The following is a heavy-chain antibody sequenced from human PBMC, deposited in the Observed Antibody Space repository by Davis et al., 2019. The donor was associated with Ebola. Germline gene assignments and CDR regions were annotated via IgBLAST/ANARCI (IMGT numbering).Heavy chain of an antibody. CDR3: ARDEGSSWYSGYYYGMDV. Sequence: ASVQVPCKASRYTFTSYDINWLRQATEQGFEWMGWMNPNSGNTGYAQKFQGRVTMTRNTSISTAYMELSSLRSEGTAVYYCARDEGSSWYSGYYYGMDVWGQGTTVTVSS. V-gene: IGHV1-8*01. D-gene: IGHD6-13*01. J-gene: IGHJ6*02. CDR2: MNPNSGNT. CDR1: RYTFTSYD.